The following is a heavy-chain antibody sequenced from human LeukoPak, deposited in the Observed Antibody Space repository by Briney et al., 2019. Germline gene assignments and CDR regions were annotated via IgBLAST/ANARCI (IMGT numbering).Heavy chain of an antibody. J-gene: IGHJ4*02. D-gene: IGHD6-19*01. V-gene: IGHV3-43*01. CDR2: LSWDGSST. Sequence: PGGSLRLSCAASGFTFDDYTMHWVRQPPGKGLEWVSLLSWDGSSTYYADSVKGRFTISRDNSKNSLYLQMNSLRAENTAVYYCAKVEGVAVAGNNFDYWGQGTLVTVSS. CDR3: AKVEGVAVAGNNFDY. CDR1: GFTFDDYT.